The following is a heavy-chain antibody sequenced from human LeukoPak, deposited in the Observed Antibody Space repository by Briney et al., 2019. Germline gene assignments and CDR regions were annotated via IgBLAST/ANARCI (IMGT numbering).Heavy chain of an antibody. J-gene: IGHJ3*01. CDR1: GFTFSSYA. CDR3: AKDLQKGAQA. CDR2: ISYDGSNK. V-gene: IGHV3-30*04. Sequence: GGSLRLSCAASGFTFSSYAMHWVRQAPGKGLEWVAVISYDGSNKYYADSVKGRFTISRDNSKNTLYLQMNSLRAEDTAVYYCAKDLQKGAQAWGQGTMVTVSS. D-gene: IGHD1-26*01.